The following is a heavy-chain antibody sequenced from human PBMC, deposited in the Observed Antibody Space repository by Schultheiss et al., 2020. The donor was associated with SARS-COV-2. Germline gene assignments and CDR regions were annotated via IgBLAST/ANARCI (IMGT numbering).Heavy chain of an antibody. J-gene: IGHJ6*02. CDR3: AKDITHSSSMRYYYGMDV. CDR1: GFTFSDYY. V-gene: IGHV3-30*18. D-gene: IGHD6-6*01. Sequence: GGSLRLSCAASGFTFSDYYMSWIRQAPGKGLEWVAVISYDGSNKYYADSVKGRFTISRDNSKNTLYLQMNSLRAEDTAVYYCAKDITHSSSMRYYYGMDVWGQGTTVTVSS. CDR2: ISYDGSNK.